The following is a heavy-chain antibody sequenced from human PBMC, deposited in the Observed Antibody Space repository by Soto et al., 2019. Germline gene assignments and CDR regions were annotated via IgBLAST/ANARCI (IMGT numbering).Heavy chain of an antibody. Sequence: GASVKVACKASGYTFTSYGISWVRQAPGQGLEWMGWISAYNGNTNYAQKLQGRVTMTTDTSTSTAYMELRSLRSEDTAVYYCARAVGEIYYYYGMDVWGQGTTVTVSS. D-gene: IGHD1-26*01. J-gene: IGHJ6*02. CDR1: GYTFTSYG. V-gene: IGHV1-18*01. CDR2: ISAYNGNT. CDR3: ARAVGEIYYYYGMDV.